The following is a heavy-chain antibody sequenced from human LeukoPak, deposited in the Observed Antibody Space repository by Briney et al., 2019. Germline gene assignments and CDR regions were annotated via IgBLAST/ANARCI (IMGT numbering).Heavy chain of an antibody. CDR3: ARGTVLLWFGELLAFDP. CDR1: GGSFSGYY. Sequence: SETLSLTCAVYGGSFSGYYWSGIPHPPGKGLEWFGEINHSGSTNYNPSLKSRVTISVDTSKNQFSLKLSSVTAADTAVYYCARGTVLLWFGELLAFDPWGQGTLVTVSS. J-gene: IGHJ5*02. CDR2: INHSGST. D-gene: IGHD3-10*01. V-gene: IGHV4-34*01.